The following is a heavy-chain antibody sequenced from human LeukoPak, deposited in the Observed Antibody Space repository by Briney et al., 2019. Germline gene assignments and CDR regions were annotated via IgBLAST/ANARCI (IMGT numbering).Heavy chain of an antibody. CDR1: GYSISSDYY. D-gene: IGHD3-3*01. CDR2: IYHSGST. CDR3: TSGPNFYYFDY. V-gene: IGHV4-38-2*01. J-gene: IGHJ4*02. Sequence: SETLSLTCAVSGYSISSDYYWGWIRQPPGKGLEWIGTIYHSGSTYLNPSLKSRVTISVDTSKNQFSLNLNSATAAGTAVYYCTSGPNFYYFDYWGQGTLVTVSS.